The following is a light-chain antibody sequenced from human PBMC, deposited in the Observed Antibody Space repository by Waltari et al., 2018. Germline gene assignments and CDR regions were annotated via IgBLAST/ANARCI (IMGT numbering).Light chain of an antibody. Sequence: EIQMTHSPSTLSASVGDSVTISCRASQSIITWLAWYQQKPGKAPKLLVYKASSLESGVPSRFSGSGSGTEFTLTISSLQADDFATYYCQQYNKYPLTFGGGTKVEI. CDR2: KAS. J-gene: IGKJ4*01. V-gene: IGKV1-5*03. CDR3: QQYNKYPLT. CDR1: QSIITW.